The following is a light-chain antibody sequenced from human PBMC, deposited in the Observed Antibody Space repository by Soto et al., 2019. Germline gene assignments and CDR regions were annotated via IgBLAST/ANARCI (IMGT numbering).Light chain of an antibody. Sequence: EVVMTQSPATLYVSPGERATLSCRASQSVGSYLAWYQQKPGQAPRLLIYGASTRAAGISPRFSGGGSGTEFTLTISSLQSEDFAVYYCQQDNNWPRTFGQGTKVGIK. CDR1: QSVGSY. V-gene: IGKV3-15*01. CDR2: GAS. CDR3: QQDNNWPRT. J-gene: IGKJ1*01.